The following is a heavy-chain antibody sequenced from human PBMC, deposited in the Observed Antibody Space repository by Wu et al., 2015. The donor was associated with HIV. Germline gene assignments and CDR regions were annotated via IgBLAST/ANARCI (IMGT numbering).Heavy chain of an antibody. D-gene: IGHD3-10*01. CDR3: AETPPTMVRGTGPPLPYLYYVRTVGRDRNGVVPSSVPRRRRTPYPLTPFPLPFTPFPFRYG. J-gene: IGHJ6*01. CDR1: GGTFSSYA. V-gene: IGHV1-69*05. CDR2: IIPIFGTA. Sequence: QVQLVQSGAEVKKPGSSVKVSCKASGGTFSSYAISWVRQAPGQGLEWMGGIIPIFGTANYAQKFQGRVTITTDESTSTAYMELSSLRSEDTAVYYCAETPPTMVRGTGPPLPYLYYVRTVGRDRNGVVPSSVPRRRRTPYPLTPFPLPFTPFPFRYG.